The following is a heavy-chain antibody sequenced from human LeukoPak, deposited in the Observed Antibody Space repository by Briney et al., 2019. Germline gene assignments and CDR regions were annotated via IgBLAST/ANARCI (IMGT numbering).Heavy chain of an antibody. CDR1: GGSIGSSTYY. V-gene: IGHV4-39*07. J-gene: IGHJ4*02. Sequence: SDTLSLTCTVSGGSIGSSTYYWGWIRQAPGKGLEWIGSIYYSGTTYYNPSLQSRVTISVDTSKNQFSLKLSSVTAADTAVYYCARGTTVTTGGIMYYFDYWGQGTLVTVSS. CDR2: IYYSGTT. CDR3: ARGTTVTTGGIMYYFDY. D-gene: IGHD4-17*01.